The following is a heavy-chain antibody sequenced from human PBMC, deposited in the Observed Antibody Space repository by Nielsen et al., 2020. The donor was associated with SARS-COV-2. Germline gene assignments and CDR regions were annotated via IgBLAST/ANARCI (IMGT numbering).Heavy chain of an antibody. V-gene: IGHV3-21*01. J-gene: IGHJ3*02. D-gene: IGHD3-3*01. CDR3: ARVLSYTFDI. CDR2: ISSSSSYI. CDR1: GFTFSSYS. Sequence: GESLKISCAASGFTFSSYSMNWVRQAPGKGLEWVSSISSSSSYIYHADSVTGRFTIYRDNAKNSLYLQMNSLRAEDTAVYYCARVLSYTFDIWGQGTMVTVSS.